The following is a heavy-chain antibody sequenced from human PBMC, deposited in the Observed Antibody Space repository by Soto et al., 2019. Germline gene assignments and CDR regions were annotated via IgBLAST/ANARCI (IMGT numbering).Heavy chain of an antibody. Sequence: GGSLRLSCAASGFTFSSYSMNWVRQAPGKGLEWVSSISSSSSYIYYADSVKGRFTISRDNAKNSLYLQMNSLRAEDTAVYYCARDSLYYDFWSAPPTGMDVWGQGTTVTVS. D-gene: IGHD3-3*01. CDR3: ARDSLYYDFWSAPPTGMDV. CDR2: ISSSSSYI. CDR1: GFTFSSYS. J-gene: IGHJ6*02. V-gene: IGHV3-21*01.